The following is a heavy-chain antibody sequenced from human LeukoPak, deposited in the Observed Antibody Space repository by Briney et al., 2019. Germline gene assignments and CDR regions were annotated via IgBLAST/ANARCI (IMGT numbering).Heavy chain of an antibody. Sequence: PGRSLRLSCAASGFTFSSYGMHWVRQAPGKGLEWVAVISYDGSNKYYADSVKGRFTISRDNSKNTQYLQMNSLEDEDTAVYYCAKPIHDYGDYEFDAFDIWGQGTMVTVSS. V-gene: IGHV3-30*18. CDR3: AKPIHDYGDYEFDAFDI. D-gene: IGHD4-17*01. CDR1: GFTFSSYG. CDR2: ISYDGSNK. J-gene: IGHJ3*02.